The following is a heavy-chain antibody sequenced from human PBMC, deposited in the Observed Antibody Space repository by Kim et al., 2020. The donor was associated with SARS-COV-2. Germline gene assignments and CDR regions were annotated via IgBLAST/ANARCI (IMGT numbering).Heavy chain of an antibody. CDR2: IYYSGST. CDR3: ARRYDYYYGMDV. D-gene: IGHD1-20*01. Sequence: SETLSLTCTVSGGSISSYYWSWIRQPPGKGLEWIGYIYYSGSTNYNPSLKSRVTISVDTSKNQFSLKLSSVTAADTAVYYCARRYDYYYGMDVWGQGTTVTVSS. CDR1: GGSISSYY. J-gene: IGHJ6*02. V-gene: IGHV4-59*08.